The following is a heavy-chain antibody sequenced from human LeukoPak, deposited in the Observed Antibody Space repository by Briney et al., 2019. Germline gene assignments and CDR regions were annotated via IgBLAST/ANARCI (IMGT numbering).Heavy chain of an antibody. Sequence: GGSLRLSCAASGLTFSDYYMTWIRQAPGKGLEWVSYISSSSSNTNYGDSVKGRFTISRDNAKNSVYLQMNSLRAEDTGVYYCARGLAVSSNYWGQGTLVTVSS. V-gene: IGHV3-11*06. CDR2: ISSSSSNT. CDR3: ARGLAVSSNY. CDR1: GLTFSDYY. D-gene: IGHD6-19*01. J-gene: IGHJ4*02.